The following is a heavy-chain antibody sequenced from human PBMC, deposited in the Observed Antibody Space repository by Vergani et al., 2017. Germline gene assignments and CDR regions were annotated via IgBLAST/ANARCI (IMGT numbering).Heavy chain of an antibody. D-gene: IGHD3-22*01. CDR3: ARGQGYYDSSGYYVTHFDY. V-gene: IGHV1-2*02. Sequence: QVQLVQSGAEVKKPGASVKVSCKASGYTFTSYGISWVRQAPGQGLEWMGWINPNSGGTNYAQKFQGRVTMTRDTSISTAYMELSRLRSDDTAVYYCARGQGYYDSSGYYVTHFDYWGQGTLVTVSS. CDR1: GYTFTSYG. J-gene: IGHJ4*02. CDR2: INPNSGGT.